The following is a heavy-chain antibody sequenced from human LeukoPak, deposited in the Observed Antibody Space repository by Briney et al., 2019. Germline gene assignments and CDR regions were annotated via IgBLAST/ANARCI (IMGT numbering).Heavy chain of an antibody. CDR2: IFYSGST. CDR1: GGSVTRNY. V-gene: IGHV4-59*02. J-gene: IGHJ4*02. D-gene: IGHD3-22*01. Sequence: SETLSLTCTVSGGSVTRNYSTWIRQTPGKRLEWIGYIFYSGSTNYNASLKSRVTISVDTSNNHVSLKLDSVTAADTAMYYCARGMSPLPSLYDSSGYAPDSWGQGTLVTVSS. CDR3: ARGMSPLPSLYDSSGYAPDS.